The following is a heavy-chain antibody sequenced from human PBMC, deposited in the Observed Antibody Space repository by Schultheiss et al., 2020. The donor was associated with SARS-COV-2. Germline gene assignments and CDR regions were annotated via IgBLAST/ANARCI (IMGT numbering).Heavy chain of an antibody. Sequence: SETLSLTCTVSGGSISSYYWSWIRQPPGKGLEWIGYIYYSGSTNYNPSLKSRVTISVDTSKNQFSLKLSSVTAADTAVYYCARVGRSDAFDIWGQGTLVTVSS. CDR1: GGSISSYY. CDR3: ARVGRSDAFDI. V-gene: IGHV4-59*01. D-gene: IGHD3-16*01. J-gene: IGHJ4*02. CDR2: IYYSGST.